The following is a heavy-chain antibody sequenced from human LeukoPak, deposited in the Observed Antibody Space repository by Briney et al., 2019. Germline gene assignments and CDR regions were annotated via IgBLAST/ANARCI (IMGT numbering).Heavy chain of an antibody. CDR2: IIAYNDNT. J-gene: IGHJ4*02. V-gene: IGHV1-18*01. CDR1: GYTFTSYG. D-gene: IGHD3-10*01. Sequence: ASVKVSCKASGYTFTSYGTSWVRQAPGQGLEWMGWIIAYNDNTNYAQKLQGRVTMTTDTSRSTAYMELRSLRSDDTTVYYCARDRAEWFGEFFDYWGQGTLVTVSS. CDR3: ARDRAEWFGEFFDY.